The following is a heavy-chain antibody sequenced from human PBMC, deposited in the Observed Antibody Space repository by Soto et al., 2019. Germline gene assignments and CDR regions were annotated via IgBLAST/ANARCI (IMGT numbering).Heavy chain of an antibody. CDR3: ERHGPEAGIFLEY. J-gene: IGHJ4*01. CDR1: GFAFSSYG. CDR2: IWYDGSNE. D-gene: IGHD6-13*01. V-gene: IGHV3-33*01. Sequence: QVQLVESGGGVVQPGKSLRLSCEASGFAFSSYGMHWVRQAPGKGLEWVAVIWYDGSNEHYADSVKGRFTISRDNSKNTLYLQMNSLRPEDTAVYYCERHGPEAGIFLEYWGHGTLVTVSS.